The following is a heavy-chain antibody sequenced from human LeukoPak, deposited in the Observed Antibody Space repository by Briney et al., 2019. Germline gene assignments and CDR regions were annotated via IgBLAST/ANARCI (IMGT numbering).Heavy chain of an antibody. CDR3: AVAYGGNFNYCYHGMDV. CDR2: ISAYNGNT. CDR1: GYTFTSYG. V-gene: IGHV1-18*01. D-gene: IGHD4-23*01. Sequence: ASVKVSCKASGYTFTSYGLSWVRQAPGRGLEWMGWISAYNGNTNYAPQLQGRVIIITGTFTGTAHTELRSLRSHDTARYYCAVAYGGNFNYCYHGMDVWGQGTTVTVSS. J-gene: IGHJ6*02.